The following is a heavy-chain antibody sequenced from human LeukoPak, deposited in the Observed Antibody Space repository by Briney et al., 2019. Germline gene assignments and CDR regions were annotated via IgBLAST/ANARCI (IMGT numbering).Heavy chain of an antibody. Sequence: PGGSLRLSCAASEFTFSAYAMHWIRQAPGRGLEWVAFVRYGGNIKYYADSVKGRFTISRDNSKNTLYLQMNSLRAEDTAVYYCAPKPNGYFDWPQLDYWGQGTLVTVSS. J-gene: IGHJ4*02. CDR3: APKPNGYFDWPQLDY. V-gene: IGHV3-30*02. D-gene: IGHD3-9*01. CDR1: EFTFSAYA. CDR2: VRYGGNIK.